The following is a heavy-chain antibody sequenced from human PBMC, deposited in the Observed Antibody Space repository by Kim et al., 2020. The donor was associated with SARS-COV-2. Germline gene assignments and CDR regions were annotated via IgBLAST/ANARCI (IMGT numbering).Heavy chain of an antibody. V-gene: IGHV1-18*01. CDR2: ISAYNGNT. CDR3: ARGDILTGYYPTLDAFDI. D-gene: IGHD3-9*01. Sequence: ASVKVSCKASGYTFTSYGISWVRQAPGQGLEWMGWISAYNGNTNYAQKLQGRVTMTTDTSTSTAYMELRSLRSDDTAVYYCARGDILTGYYPTLDAFDIWGQGTMVTVSS. J-gene: IGHJ3*02. CDR1: GYTFTSYG.